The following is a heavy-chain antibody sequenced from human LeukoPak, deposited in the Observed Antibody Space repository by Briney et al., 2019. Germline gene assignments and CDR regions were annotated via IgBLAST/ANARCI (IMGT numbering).Heavy chain of an antibody. CDR3: ARVPRGYCSGGSCYTPGYFQH. J-gene: IGHJ1*01. CDR1: GYTFTGYY. Sequence: ASVKVSCKASGYTFTGYYMHWVRQAPGQGVEWMGWINPNSGGTNYAQKSPGRVTMTRDTSLSTAYMALSRLRSAAPAVYYCARVPRGYCSGGSCYTPGYFQHWGQGTLVTVSS. D-gene: IGHD2-15*01. V-gene: IGHV1-2*02. CDR2: INPNSGGT.